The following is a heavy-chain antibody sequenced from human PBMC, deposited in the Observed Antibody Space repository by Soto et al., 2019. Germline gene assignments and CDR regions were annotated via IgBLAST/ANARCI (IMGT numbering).Heavy chain of an antibody. CDR1: GYRFASYW. V-gene: IGHV5-51*01. CDR3: ARTRSFTLGFYYDGMDV. D-gene: IGHD6-6*01. CDR2: IYPGDSDT. J-gene: IGHJ6*02. Sequence: GESLKISCQGSGYRFASYWIGWVRQMPGTGLEWMGIIYPGDSDTRYSPSFQGQVTISADKSLRTAYLQWTSLKASDTALYYCARTRSFTLGFYYDGMDVWGQGTTVTVSS.